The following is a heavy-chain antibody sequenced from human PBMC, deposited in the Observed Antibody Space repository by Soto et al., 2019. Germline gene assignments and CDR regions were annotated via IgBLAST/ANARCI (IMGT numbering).Heavy chain of an antibody. CDR3: ARDRGYYYPFDP. V-gene: IGHV6-1*01. J-gene: IGHJ5*02. D-gene: IGHD3-22*01. CDR2: TYYGLEWYN. CDR1: GDCVSSNSAA. Sequence: SQTLSLTCAISGDCVSSNSAAWNWIRQSPSRGLEWLGRTYYGLEWYNEYAVSVKDRITINPDTSKNQFSLQLNSVTPDDTAVYYCARDRGYYYPFDPWGQGTLVTVSS.